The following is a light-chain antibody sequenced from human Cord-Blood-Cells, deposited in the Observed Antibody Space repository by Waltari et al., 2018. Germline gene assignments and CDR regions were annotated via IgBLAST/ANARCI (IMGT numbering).Light chain of an antibody. V-gene: IGLV2-11*01. CDR3: CSYAGSYTLV. CDR1: SSDVGGYNY. Sequence: QSALTQPRSVSGSPGQSVTISCTGTSSDVGGYNYVSWYQQHPGKAPKLMIYDVSKRPSGVPDRFSGSKSGNTASLTSSGLQADDEADYYCCSYAGSYTLVFGGGTKLTVL. CDR2: DVS. J-gene: IGLJ3*02.